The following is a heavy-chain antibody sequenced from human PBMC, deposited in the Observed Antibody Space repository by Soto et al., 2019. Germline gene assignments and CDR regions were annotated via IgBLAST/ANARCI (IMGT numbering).Heavy chain of an antibody. Sequence: QVQLQESGPGLVKPSQTLSLTCTVSGGSISSGGYYWSWIRQHPGKGLEWIGYIYYSGSTYYNPSLKSRVTISVDTSKNQFSLKLSSVTAADTAVYYCAREGSIAARLGHGDYVSEGYWGQGTLVTVSS. CDR1: GGSISSGGYY. J-gene: IGHJ4*02. CDR3: AREGSIAARLGHGDYVSEGY. CDR2: IYYSGST. D-gene: IGHD6-6*01. V-gene: IGHV4-31*03.